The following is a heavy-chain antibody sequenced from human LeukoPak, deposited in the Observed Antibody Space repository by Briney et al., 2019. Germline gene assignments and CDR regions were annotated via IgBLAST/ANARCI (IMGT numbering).Heavy chain of an antibody. CDR1: GGSFSGYY. V-gene: IGHV4-34*01. D-gene: IGHD2/OR15-2a*01. CDR3: ARGPSFRRALDY. Sequence: SETLSLTCAVYGGSFSGYYWSWIRQPPGKGLEWIGEINHSGSTNYNPSLKSRVTISVDTSKNQFSLKLSSVTAADTAVYYCARGPSFRRALDYWGQGTLVTVSS. CDR2: INHSGST. J-gene: IGHJ4*02.